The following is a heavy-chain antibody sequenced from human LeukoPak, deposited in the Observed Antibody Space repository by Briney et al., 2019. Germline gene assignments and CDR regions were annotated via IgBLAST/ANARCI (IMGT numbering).Heavy chain of an antibody. CDR2: ISSGGSTK. D-gene: IGHD3-10*02. Sequence: GGSLRLSCAASGFTFSSYEMNWVRQAPGKGLEWVSYISSGGSTKYYADSVKGRFTISRDNAKNSLYLQMNSLRAEDTAVYYFAELGITIIGGVCGERAPW. V-gene: IGHV3-48*03. CDR3: AELGITIIGGVCGERAP. CDR1: GFTFSSYE. J-gene: IGHJ5*02.